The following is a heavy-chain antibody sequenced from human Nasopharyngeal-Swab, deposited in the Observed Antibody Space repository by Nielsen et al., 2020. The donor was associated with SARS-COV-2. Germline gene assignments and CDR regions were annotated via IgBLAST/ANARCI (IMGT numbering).Heavy chain of an antibody. CDR2: IGTAGDT. J-gene: IGHJ6*02. Sequence: GESLKISCAASGFTFSSYDMHWVRQATGKGLEWVSAIGTAGDTYYPGSVKGRFTISRENAKNSLYLQMNSLRAGDTAVYYCARASVAGTYYYYYGMDVWGQGTTDTVSS. V-gene: IGHV3-13*01. D-gene: IGHD6-19*01. CDR1: GFTFSSYD. CDR3: ARASVAGTYYYYYGMDV.